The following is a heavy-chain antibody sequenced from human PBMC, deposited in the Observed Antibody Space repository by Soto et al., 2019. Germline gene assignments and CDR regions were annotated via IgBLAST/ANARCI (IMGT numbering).Heavy chain of an antibody. V-gene: IGHV1-69*13. Sequence: SVKVSCKASGGTFSSYAISWVRQAPGQGLEWMGGIIPIFGTANYAQKFQDRVTITADESTSTAYMELSSLRSEDTAVYYCATLVATKKYYFDYWGQGTLVTVSS. CDR3: ATLVATKKYYFDY. CDR2: IIPIFGTA. J-gene: IGHJ4*02. CDR1: GGTFSSYA. D-gene: IGHD5-12*01.